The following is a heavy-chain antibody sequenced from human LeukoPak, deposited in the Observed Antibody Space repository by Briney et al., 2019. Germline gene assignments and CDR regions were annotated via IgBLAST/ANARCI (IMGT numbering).Heavy chain of an antibody. CDR3: ASEVVGATAGGAFDI. CDR2: INPNSGGT. CDR1: GYTFTGYY. D-gene: IGHD1-26*01. Sequence: ASVKVSCKASGYTFTGYYMLWVRQAPGQGLEWMGWINPNSGGTNYAQKFQGRVTMTRDTSISTAYMELSRLRFDDTAVYYCASEVVGATAGGAFDIWGQGTMVTVSS. V-gene: IGHV1-2*02. J-gene: IGHJ3*02.